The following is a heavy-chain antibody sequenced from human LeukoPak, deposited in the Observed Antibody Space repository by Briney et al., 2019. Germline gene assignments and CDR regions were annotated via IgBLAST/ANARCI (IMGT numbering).Heavy chain of an antibody. CDR2: INHSGST. V-gene: IGHV4-34*01. CDR1: GGSFSGYY. D-gene: IGHD4/OR15-4a*01. CDR3: ARHKSRGAVDY. J-gene: IGHJ4*02. Sequence: PSETLSLTCAVYGGSFSGYYWSWIRQPPGKGLEWIGEINHSGSTNYNPSLKSRVTISVDTSKNQFSLKLSSVTAADTAVYYCARHKSRGAVDYWGQGTLVTVSS.